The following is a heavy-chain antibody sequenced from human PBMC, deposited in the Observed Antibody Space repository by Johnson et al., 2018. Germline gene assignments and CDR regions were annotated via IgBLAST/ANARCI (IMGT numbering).Heavy chain of an antibody. J-gene: IGHJ6*02. V-gene: IGHV3-73*02. D-gene: IGHD3-10*01. Sequence: VQLQESGGGLVQXGGSLKLSCAASGFTFSGSAMHWVRQASGKGLEWVGRIRSKANSYATAYAASVKGRFTISRDVSKNTAYLQMNSLKTEDTAVYYCTLCGGESYYYGMDVWGQGTTVTVSS. CDR3: TLCGGESYYYGMDV. CDR2: IRSKANSYAT. CDR1: GFTFSGSA.